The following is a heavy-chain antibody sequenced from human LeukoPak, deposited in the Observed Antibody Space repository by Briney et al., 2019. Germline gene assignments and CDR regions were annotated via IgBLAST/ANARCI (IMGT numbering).Heavy chain of an antibody. D-gene: IGHD3-10*01. CDR3: ARRVEGRGSYHNYAMDV. Sequence: QAGGSLRLSCAASGFTFSTHSMHWVRQAPGKGLEWVAIISYDGGIKYYADSVKGRFTIARDNSKNTLYLQMNSLRIEDTAVYYCARRVEGRGSYHNYAMDVWGQGATVTVSS. CDR1: GFTFSTHS. CDR2: ISYDGGIK. V-gene: IGHV3-30-3*01. J-gene: IGHJ6*02.